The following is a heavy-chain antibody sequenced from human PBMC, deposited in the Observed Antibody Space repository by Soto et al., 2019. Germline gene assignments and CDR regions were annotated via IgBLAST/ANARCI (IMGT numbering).Heavy chain of an antibody. V-gene: IGHV4-59*08. CDR2: IYYSGST. J-gene: IGHJ6*03. Sequence: SETLSLTCTVSGGSISSYYWSWIRQPPGKGLEWIGYIYYSGSTNYNPSLKSRVTISVDTSKNQFSLKLSSVTAADTAVYYCARRILSIAVAGTYYYYYMDVWGKGTTVTVSS. D-gene: IGHD6-19*01. CDR1: GGSISSYY. CDR3: ARRILSIAVAGTYYYYYMDV.